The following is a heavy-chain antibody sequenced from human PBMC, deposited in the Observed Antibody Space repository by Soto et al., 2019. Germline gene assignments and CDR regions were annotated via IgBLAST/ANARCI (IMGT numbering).Heavy chain of an antibody. CDR3: ARLIGNSWLDS. Sequence: SETLSLTCTVSGGSIRSGGYYWSWIRQHPGKGLEWIGYIYYSGSTYYNPSLKSRVTISVDTSKNQFSLQLNSVTPDDTAVYYCARLIGNSWLDSWGQGTLVTVSS. V-gene: IGHV4-31*03. J-gene: IGHJ5*01. D-gene: IGHD2-8*01. CDR2: IYYSGST. CDR1: GGSIRSGGYY.